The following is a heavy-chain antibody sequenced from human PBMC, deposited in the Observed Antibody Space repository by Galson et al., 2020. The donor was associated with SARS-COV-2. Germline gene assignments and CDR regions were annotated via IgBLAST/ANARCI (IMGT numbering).Heavy chain of an antibody. CDR1: GGSLSGSY. CDR2: TDHSGHA. J-gene: IGHJ4*02. Sequence: SETLSLTCGVSGGSLSGSYWAWIRQSPGKGLEWIGDTDHSGHANCKSSLKSRVTISIDTSNNQFSLRLTSVTAADTAVYYCSINPSGPMDYDYWGQGTLVTVSS. V-gene: IGHV4-34*01. CDR3: SINPSGPMDYDY.